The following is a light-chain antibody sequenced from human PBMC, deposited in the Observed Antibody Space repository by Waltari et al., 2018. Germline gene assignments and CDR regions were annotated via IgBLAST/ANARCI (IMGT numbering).Light chain of an antibody. Sequence: DIVLTQSPATLSLPPGERATLSCRANPSVNNYLAWYQQTPGQAPRLLIYGASNRATGIPARFSGSGSGTDFTLTISTLEPEDFAVYYCQQRRNWPLTFGGGTKVEIK. V-gene: IGKV3-11*01. CDR3: QQRRNWPLT. CDR1: PSVNNY. J-gene: IGKJ4*01. CDR2: GAS.